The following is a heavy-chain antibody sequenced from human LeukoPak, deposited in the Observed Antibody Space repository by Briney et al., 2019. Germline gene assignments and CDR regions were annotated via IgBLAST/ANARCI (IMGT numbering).Heavy chain of an antibody. J-gene: IGHJ6*02. CDR2: ITGSGGST. CDR1: GFTFSTYA. V-gene: IGHV3-23*01. Sequence: PGGSLRLSCAASGFTFSTYAMSWVRQSPGKGLEWVSGITGSGGSTYFADSVKGWFTISRDNSKNTLYLQMNSLRAEDTAVYYCAKSPSDYGDCVGMDVWGQGTTVTVSS. D-gene: IGHD4-17*01. CDR3: AKSPSDYGDCVGMDV.